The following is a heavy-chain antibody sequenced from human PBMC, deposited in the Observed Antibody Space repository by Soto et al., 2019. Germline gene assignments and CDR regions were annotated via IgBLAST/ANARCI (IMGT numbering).Heavy chain of an antibody. CDR1: GFTFSSYA. D-gene: IGHD5-12*01. CDR3: ARDREDGYNSEGLCLLDY. V-gene: IGHV3-30-3*01. Sequence: QVQLVESGGGVVQPGRSLRLSCAASGFTFSSYAMHWVRQAPGKGLEWVAVISYDGSNKYYADSVKGRFTISRDNSKNTLYLQMNSLRAEDTAVYYCARDREDGYNSEGLCLLDYWGQGTLVTVSS. CDR2: ISYDGSNK. J-gene: IGHJ4*02.